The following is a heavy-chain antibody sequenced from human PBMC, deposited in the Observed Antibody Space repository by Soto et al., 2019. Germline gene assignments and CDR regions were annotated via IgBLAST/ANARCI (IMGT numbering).Heavy chain of an antibody. CDR3: AKDPTVRGVITPYYFDY. D-gene: IGHD3-10*01. Sequence: GGSLRLSCAASGFTFSSYAMSWVRQAPGKGLEWVPAISGSGGSTYYADSVKGRFTISRDNSKNTLYLQMNSLRAEDTAVYYCAKDPTVRGVITPYYFDYWGQGTLVTVSS. V-gene: IGHV3-23*01. CDR1: GFTFSSYA. CDR2: ISGSGGST. J-gene: IGHJ4*02.